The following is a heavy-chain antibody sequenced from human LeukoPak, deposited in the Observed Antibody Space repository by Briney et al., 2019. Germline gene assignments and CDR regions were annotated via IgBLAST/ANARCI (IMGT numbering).Heavy chain of an antibody. V-gene: IGHV1-69*04. J-gene: IGHJ4*02. CDR1: GGTFSSYA. CDR3: ARESLEGYYDSSGYYDY. D-gene: IGHD3-22*01. CDR2: IIPILGIA. Sequence: ASVKVSCKASGGTFSSYAISWVRQAPGQGLEWMGGIIPILGIANYAQKFQGRVTITADKSTSTAYMELSSLRSEDTAVYYCARESLEGYYDSSGYYDYWGQGTLVTVSS.